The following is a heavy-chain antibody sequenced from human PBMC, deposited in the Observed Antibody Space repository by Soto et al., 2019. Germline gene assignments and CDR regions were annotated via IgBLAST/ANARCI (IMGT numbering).Heavy chain of an antibody. V-gene: IGHV4-34*01. CDR3: ARRNAPGRTYYYYVWAIYRYTGALIDI. J-gene: IGHJ4*02. Sequence: QVQLQQWGAGLLKPSETLSLTCAVYGGSFSGYYWSWIRQPPGKGLEWIGEINHSGSTNYNQSVKSRVTKSIDTAKHQFCLNLSSVSAAYTAVYYWARRNAPGRTYYYYVWAIYRYTGALIDIWVQGTLVTVSS. CDR1: GGSFSGYY. D-gene: IGHD3-16*02. CDR2: INHSGST.